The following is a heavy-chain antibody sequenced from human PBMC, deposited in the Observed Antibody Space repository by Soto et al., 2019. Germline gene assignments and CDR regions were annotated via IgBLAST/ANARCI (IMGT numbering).Heavy chain of an antibody. D-gene: IGHD2-2*01. J-gene: IGHJ4*02. CDR2: ISTQSTTI. CDR3: TRAMAVGSTPLDY. Sequence: GGSLRRSCAASGFNFRTYNMNWGRQVPGKGLEWISYISTQSTTIFYADSVKGRFTISRDNARNSLHLHMVSLRDEDTAVYFCTRAMAVGSTPLDYCGQGTLVTVSS. CDR1: GFNFRTYN. V-gene: IGHV3-48*02.